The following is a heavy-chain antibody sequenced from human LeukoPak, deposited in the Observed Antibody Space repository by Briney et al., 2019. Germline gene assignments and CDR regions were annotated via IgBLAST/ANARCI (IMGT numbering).Heavy chain of an antibody. V-gene: IGHV1-2*02. CDR2: INPNSGDT. J-gene: IGHJ4*02. D-gene: IGHD3-16*01. CDR3: ATQRGSYLWGTDFDY. Sequence: GSSVKVSCKASGYTFTGYYMNWVRQAPGQGLEWMGWINPNSGDTSYAQKFQGRVTMTRDTSISTAYMELSRLRSDDTAVYYCATQRGSYLWGTDFDYWGQGTLVTVSS. CDR1: GYTFTGYY.